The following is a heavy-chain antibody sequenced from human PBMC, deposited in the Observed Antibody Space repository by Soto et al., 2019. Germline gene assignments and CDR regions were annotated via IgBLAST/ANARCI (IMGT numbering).Heavy chain of an antibody. CDR3: ARSSYYDSSGYLDY. CDR1: GGSISSYY. V-gene: IGHV4-59*01. CDR2: IYYSGST. J-gene: IGHJ4*02. Sequence: QVQLQESGPGLVKPSETLSLTCTVSGGSISSYYWSWIRQPPGKGLEWIGYIYYSGSTNYNPSLKSRDTISVATSTNHFSLKLSSVTAADTAVYYCARSSYYDSSGYLDYWGPATLVTVSS. D-gene: IGHD3-22*01.